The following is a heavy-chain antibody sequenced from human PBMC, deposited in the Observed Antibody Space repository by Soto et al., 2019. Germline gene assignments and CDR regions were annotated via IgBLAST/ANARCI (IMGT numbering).Heavy chain of an antibody. D-gene: IGHD2-15*01. CDR2: ISASGDAT. Sequence: LRLSCAASGFTFSLYALSWVRQAPGKGLEWVSSISASGDATYYGDSVKGRVTTSRDNSKNTLYLQMNSLRAEDTAVYYCAKLPGYCSGGCWGYFDYWGRGTLVTVSS. V-gene: IGHV3-23*01. CDR3: AKLPGYCSGGCWGYFDY. J-gene: IGHJ4*02. CDR1: GFTFSLYA.